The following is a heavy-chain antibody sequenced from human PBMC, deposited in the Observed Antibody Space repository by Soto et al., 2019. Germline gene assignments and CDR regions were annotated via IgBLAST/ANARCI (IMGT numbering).Heavy chain of an antibody. CDR2: IYWHDDK. J-gene: IGHJ4*02. CDR1: GFSLSTTGVG. D-gene: IGHD3-16*01. Sequence: GSGPTLVNPTHTRTLTCTFSGFSLSTTGVGVSWIRQPPGKTLEWLALIYWHDDKRYSPSLKSRLTITKDTSKNQVVLTMTNMDPVDTATYDCAHRGGATVGLYYFDYWGQGALVTVSS. V-gene: IGHV2-5*01. CDR3: AHRGGATVGLYYFDY.